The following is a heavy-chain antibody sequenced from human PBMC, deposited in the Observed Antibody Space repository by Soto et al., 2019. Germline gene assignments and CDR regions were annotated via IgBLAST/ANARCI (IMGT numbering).Heavy chain of an antibody. CDR2: IDPSDSYT. V-gene: IGHV5-10-1*01. D-gene: IGHD6-13*01. J-gene: IGHJ4*02. Sequence: EVQLVQSGAEVKKPGESLRISCKGSGYSFTSYWISWVRQMPGNGLEWMGRIDPSDSYTNYSPSFQGHVTISADKSISTADYCARLQAAAGDNDLTFDYWGQGTLVTAAS. CDR3: DY. CDR1: GYSFTSYW.